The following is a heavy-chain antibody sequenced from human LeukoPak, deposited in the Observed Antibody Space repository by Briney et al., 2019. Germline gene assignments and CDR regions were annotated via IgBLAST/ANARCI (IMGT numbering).Heavy chain of an antibody. CDR1: GYSISSGYF. Sequence: SETLSLTCTVSGYSISSGYFWCWIRQPPGKGLECIGSIYHSGSTYYNPSFQSRVTISVDTSTNQFSLKLSSVTAAATAVYYCARFKDGSWEGVYAFDIWGQGTMVTVSS. V-gene: IGHV4-38-2*02. CDR2: IYHSGST. CDR3: ARFKDGSWEGVYAFDI. D-gene: IGHD6-13*01. J-gene: IGHJ3*02.